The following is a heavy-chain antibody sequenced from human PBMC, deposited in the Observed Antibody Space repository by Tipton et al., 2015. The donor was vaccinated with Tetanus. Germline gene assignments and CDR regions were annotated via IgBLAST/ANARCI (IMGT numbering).Heavy chain of an antibody. V-gene: IGHV1-69*01. CDR3: ARRAGTSRFDY. Sequence: QLVQSGAEMKKPGSSVKVSCKASGGTFTNYALSWVRQAPGQGLEWVGGIAPIFGTTNSAPKFQGRVTITADESTNTAYMELSSLRSEDTAVYYCARRAGTSRFDYWGQGTLVTVSS. CDR1: GGTFTNYA. CDR2: IAPIFGTT. J-gene: IGHJ4*02. D-gene: IGHD1-1*01.